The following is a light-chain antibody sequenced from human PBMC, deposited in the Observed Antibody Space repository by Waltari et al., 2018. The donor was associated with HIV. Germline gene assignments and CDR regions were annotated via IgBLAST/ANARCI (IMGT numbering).Light chain of an antibody. CDR3: AAWDDSLSAYV. CDR1: SSNIGSNT. CDR2: RNN. J-gene: IGLJ1*01. Sequence: GQRVTISCSGSSSNIGSNTVNWYQQLPGTAPKLLIYRNNQRPSGVPDRFSGSKSGTSASLAISGLQSEDEADYYCAAWDDSLSAYVFGTGTKVTVL. V-gene: IGLV1-44*01.